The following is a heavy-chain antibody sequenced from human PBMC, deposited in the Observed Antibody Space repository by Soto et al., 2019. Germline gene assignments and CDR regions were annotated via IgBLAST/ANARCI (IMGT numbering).Heavy chain of an antibody. J-gene: IGHJ6*03. CDR1: GFTFSSYG. CDR2: IWYDGSNK. CDR3: ARDKVTTEFYYYYYYMDV. Sequence: GSLRVSCAASGFTFSSYGMHWVRQAPGKGLEWVAVIWYDGSNKYYADSVKGRFTISRDNSKNTLYLQMNSLRAEDTAVYYCARDKVTTEFYYYYYYMDVWGKGTTVTVSS. V-gene: IGHV3-33*01. D-gene: IGHD4-17*01.